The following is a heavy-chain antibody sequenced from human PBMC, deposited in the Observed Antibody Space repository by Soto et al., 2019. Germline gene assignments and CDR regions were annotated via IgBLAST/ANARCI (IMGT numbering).Heavy chain of an antibody. Sequence: DVQLVESGGTLVQPGGSLRLSCAASGFSFSDYYMHWVRQATGKGLEWVSGIGIAGDTYYTASVKGRFTISRENAKNSLYLQMIRLRAGDTAAYYCGRDRHGIDVVGQGTTVTVSS. CDR2: IGIAGDT. V-gene: IGHV3-13*01. CDR1: GFSFSDYY. J-gene: IGHJ6*02. CDR3: GRDRHGIDV.